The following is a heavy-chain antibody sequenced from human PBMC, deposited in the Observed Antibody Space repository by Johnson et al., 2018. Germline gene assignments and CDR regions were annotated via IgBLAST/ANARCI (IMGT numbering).Heavy chain of an antibody. Sequence: VQLVESGGGLVQPGGSLRLSCAASGFTFSNYAMSCVRLAPGKGLEWVSTLGGSGISRYYADSVQGRITISRDNSKNRLYLQINSLRAEDTAIYYCVVVDDSLPSWGQGPLVSVSS. D-gene: IGHD2-15*01. V-gene: IGHV3-23*04. CDR2: LGGSGISR. CDR1: GFTFSNYA. J-gene: IGHJ5*02. CDR3: VVVDDSLPS.